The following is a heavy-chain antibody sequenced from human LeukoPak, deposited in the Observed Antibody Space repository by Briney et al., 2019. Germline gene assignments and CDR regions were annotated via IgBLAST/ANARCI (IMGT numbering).Heavy chain of an antibody. D-gene: IGHD4-11*01. J-gene: IGHJ4*02. CDR2: IHPDGGST. CDR1: GYNFNDYY. Sequence: GASVKVSCKASGYNFNDYYIYWVRQAPGHGLESMGYIHPDGGSTNYAQKFQGRVTMTSDMSTNTVYMELRSLRSEDTAMYYCARASNSIQPLDYWGQGTLVTVSS. V-gene: IGHV1-46*02. CDR3: ARASNSIQPLDY.